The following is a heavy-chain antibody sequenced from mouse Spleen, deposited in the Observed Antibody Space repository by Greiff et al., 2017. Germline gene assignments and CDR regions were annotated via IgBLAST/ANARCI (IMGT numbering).Heavy chain of an antibody. D-gene: IGHD1-1*01. V-gene: IGHV14-4*01. Sequence: EVQLQQSGAELVRPGASVKLSCTASGFNIKDDYMHWVKQRPEQGLEWIGWIDPENGDTEYASKFQGKATITADTSSNTAYLQLSSLTSEDTAVYYCTTLAGYYGSSPIDYWGQGTTLTVSS. CDR3: TTLAGYYGSSPIDY. CDR2: IDPENGDT. J-gene: IGHJ2*01. CDR1: GFNIKDDY.